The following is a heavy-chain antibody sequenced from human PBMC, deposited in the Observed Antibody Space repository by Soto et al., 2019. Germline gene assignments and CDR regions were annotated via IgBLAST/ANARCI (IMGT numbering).Heavy chain of an antibody. Sequence: QVQLQESGPGLVKPSETLSLTCTVSGGSISSYYWSWIRQPAGKGLEWIGRIYTSGSTNYNPSLKSRVTMSVDTSKNQFSLKLSSVTAADTAVYYCATSGSYHTPHGVLAFDIWGQGTMVTVSS. J-gene: IGHJ3*02. D-gene: IGHD1-26*01. V-gene: IGHV4-4*07. CDR1: GGSISSYY. CDR2: IYTSGST. CDR3: ATSGSYHTPHGVLAFDI.